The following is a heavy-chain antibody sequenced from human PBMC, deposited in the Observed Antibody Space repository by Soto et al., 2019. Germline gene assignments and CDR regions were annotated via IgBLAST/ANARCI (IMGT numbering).Heavy chain of an antibody. D-gene: IGHD2-2*02. J-gene: IGHJ6*02. V-gene: IGHV4-30-4*01. CDR1: GGSISTKDFL. CDR2: IYYSGGT. Sequence: PSETLSLTCTVSGGSISTKDFLWSWIRQSPGKGLEWIGYIYYSGGTHYNPSLKSRVSFSVDTSKNQFSLKLTSVTVADTALYYCARAAIACGSGSCYNHYYYALDVWGRGTTVTVSS. CDR3: ARAAIACGSGSCYNHYYYALDV.